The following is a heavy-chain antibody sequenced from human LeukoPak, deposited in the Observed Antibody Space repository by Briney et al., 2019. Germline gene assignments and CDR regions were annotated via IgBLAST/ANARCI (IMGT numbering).Heavy chain of an antibody. CDR2: ISDSGGRT. D-gene: IGHD3-10*01. V-gene: IGHV3-23*01. CDR3: AKRGVVVRVDS. Sequence: GGSLRLSCAVSGITLSNYGMSWVRQTPGKGLEWVAGISDSGGRTNYADSVKGRFTISRDNPKNTLYLQMNSLRAEDTAVYFCAKRGVVVRVDSWGQGALVTVSS. CDR1: GITLSNYG. J-gene: IGHJ4*02.